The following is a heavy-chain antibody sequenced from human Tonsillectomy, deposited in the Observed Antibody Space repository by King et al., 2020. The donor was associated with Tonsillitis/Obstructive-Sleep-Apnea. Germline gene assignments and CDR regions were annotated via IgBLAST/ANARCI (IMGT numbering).Heavy chain of an antibody. Sequence: VQLVESGGGVVQPGRSLRLSCAASGFIFSTYAMHWVRQAPGKGLEWMALMSYDGSNKYYADSVKGRFTISRDNSKNTLYLQMNSLRPEDTAVYYCARGHDYGDYTDPADYWGQGTLVTVSS. CDR2: MSYDGSNK. CDR3: ARGHDYGDYTDPADY. J-gene: IGHJ4*02. V-gene: IGHV3-30*04. CDR1: GFIFSTYA. D-gene: IGHD4-17*01.